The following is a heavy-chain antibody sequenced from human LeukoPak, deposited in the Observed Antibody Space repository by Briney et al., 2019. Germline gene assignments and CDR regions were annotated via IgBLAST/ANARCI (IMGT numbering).Heavy chain of an antibody. V-gene: IGHV5-51*01. CDR3: ARYYCSGGSCYSADYNWFDP. D-gene: IGHD2-15*01. CDR2: IYPGNSET. J-gene: IGHJ5*02. Sequence: GESLKISCKGSGYRFTDYWIGWVRQKPGKGLEWMGIIYPGNSETRYSPSFQGQVTISADKYINTAYLQWSSLKASDTAMYYCARYYCSGGSCYSADYNWFDPWGQGTLVTVSS. CDR1: GYRFTDYW.